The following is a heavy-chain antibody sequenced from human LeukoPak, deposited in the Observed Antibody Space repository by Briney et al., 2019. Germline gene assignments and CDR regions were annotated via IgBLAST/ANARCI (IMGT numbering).Heavy chain of an antibody. CDR1: GGSISSYY. D-gene: IGHD3-10*01. Sequence: SETLSLTCTVSGGSISSYYWSWIRQPPGKGLEWIGYIYYSGSTNYNPSLKSRVTISADTSKNQFSLKLSSVTAADTAVYYCARGGSGSYATKYYYYGMDVWGQGTTVTVSS. V-gene: IGHV4-59*01. J-gene: IGHJ6*02. CDR2: IYYSGST. CDR3: ARGGSGSYATKYYYYGMDV.